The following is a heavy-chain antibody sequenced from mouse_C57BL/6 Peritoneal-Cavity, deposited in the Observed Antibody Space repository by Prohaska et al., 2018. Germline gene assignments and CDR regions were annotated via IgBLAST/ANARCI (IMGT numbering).Heavy chain of an antibody. CDR3: ARGTAEGSDY. J-gene: IGHJ2*01. V-gene: IGHV1-18*01. Sequence: GKSLEWIGDINPNNGGTIYNQKFKGKATLTVDKSSSTAYMELRSLTSEDTAVYYCARGTAEGSDYWGQGTTLTVSS. CDR2: INPNNGGT. D-gene: IGHD3-3*01.